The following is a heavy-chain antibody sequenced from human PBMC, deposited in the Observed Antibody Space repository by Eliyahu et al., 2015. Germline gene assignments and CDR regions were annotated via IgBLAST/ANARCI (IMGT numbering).Heavy chain of an antibody. Sequence: AVYGGSFTSYYWSWIRQPPGKGLEWIGEINHSGNTNYNPSPKSRVTISVDTSKKQFSLKVNSVTATDTAVYYCARETTDSSVRPNWFDPWGQGTLVTVSS. D-gene: IGHD6-25*01. J-gene: IGHJ5*02. CDR2: INHSGNT. CDR3: ARETTDSSVRPNWFDP. V-gene: IGHV4-34*01. CDR1: GGSFTSYY.